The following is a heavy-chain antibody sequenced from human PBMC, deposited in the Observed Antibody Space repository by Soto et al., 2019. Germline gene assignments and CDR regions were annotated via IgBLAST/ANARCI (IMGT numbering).Heavy chain of an antibody. V-gene: IGHV4-61*01. CDR3: ARVTTVTSFDY. Sequence: SETLSLTCTVSGGSVSSGSHYWSWIRQPPGKGLEWLGYIYYSGSTNYNPSLKSRVTISLDTSKNQFSLKLSSVTAADTAVYYCARVTTVTSFDYWGQGTLVTVSS. D-gene: IGHD4-4*01. J-gene: IGHJ4*02. CDR2: IYYSGST. CDR1: GGSVSSGSHY.